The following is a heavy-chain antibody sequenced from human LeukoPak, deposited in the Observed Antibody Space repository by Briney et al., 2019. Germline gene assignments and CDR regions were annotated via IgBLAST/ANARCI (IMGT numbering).Heavy chain of an antibody. CDR2: IRGSGGST. CDR1: GFTFSSYA. Sequence: GGSLRLSCAASGFTFSSYAMSWVRQAPGKGLEWVSAIRGSGGSTYYADSVKGRFTISRDNSKNTLYLQMNSLRAEDTAVYYCAKDGSGSYYRFDYWGQGTLVTVSS. D-gene: IGHD3-10*01. V-gene: IGHV3-23*01. J-gene: IGHJ4*02. CDR3: AKDGSGSYYRFDY.